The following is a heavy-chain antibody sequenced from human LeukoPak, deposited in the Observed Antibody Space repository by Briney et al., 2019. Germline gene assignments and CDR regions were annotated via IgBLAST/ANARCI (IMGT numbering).Heavy chain of an antibody. CDR2: ISWNSGSI. CDR1: GFTFDDYA. J-gene: IGHJ4*02. CDR3: ARDFSPPEGRFGELFDY. Sequence: GRSLRLSCAASGFTFDDYAMHWVRQAPGKGLEWVSGISWNSGSIGYADSVKGRFTISRDNAKNSLYLQMNSLRAEDTAVYYCARDFSPPEGRFGELFDYWGQGTLVTVSS. V-gene: IGHV3-9*01. D-gene: IGHD3-10*01.